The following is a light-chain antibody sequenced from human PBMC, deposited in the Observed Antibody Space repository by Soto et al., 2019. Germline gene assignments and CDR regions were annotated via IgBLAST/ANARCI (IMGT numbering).Light chain of an antibody. V-gene: IGLV1-40*01. J-gene: IGLJ2*01. Sequence: QSVLTQPPSVSGAPGQRVTISCTGSSSNIGAGYDVHWYRQLPGTAPKLLIYVNTNRYSGVPDRFSGSKSGTSASLAITGLQAEDEADYYCQSYDNSLSGVVFGGGTQLTVL. CDR2: VNT. CDR1: SSNIGAGYD. CDR3: QSYDNSLSGVV.